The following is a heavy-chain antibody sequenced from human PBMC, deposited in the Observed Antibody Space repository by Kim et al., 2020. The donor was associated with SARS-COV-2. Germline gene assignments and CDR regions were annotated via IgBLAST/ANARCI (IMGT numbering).Heavy chain of an antibody. J-gene: IGHJ3*02. CDR3: ARRYDPPTDDDASDI. V-gene: IGHV4-39*01. D-gene: IGHD1-1*01. Sequence: SETLSLTCTVSTGSIISNGYSWDWIRQPPGKGLEWIGRIFYSGFTSYNPSLKSRVTISVDTSKNQFSLKLNSVTAADTAVYYCARRYDPPTDDDASDIWG. CDR2: IFYSGFT. CDR1: TGSIISNGYS.